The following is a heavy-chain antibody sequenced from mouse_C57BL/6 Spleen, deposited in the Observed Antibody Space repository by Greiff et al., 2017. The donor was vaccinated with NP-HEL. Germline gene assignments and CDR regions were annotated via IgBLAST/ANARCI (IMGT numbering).Heavy chain of an antibody. J-gene: IGHJ2*01. CDR1: GFTFSDYG. CDR3: LGSSFDY. Sequence: EVMLVESGGGLVKPGGSLKLSCAASGFTFSDYGMHWVRQAPEKGLEWVAYISSGSSTIYYADTVKGRFTISREHAKNTLFLQMTSLRSEDTAMYYCLGSSFDYWGQGTTLTVSS. CDR2: ISSGSSTI. D-gene: IGHD1-1*01. V-gene: IGHV5-17*01.